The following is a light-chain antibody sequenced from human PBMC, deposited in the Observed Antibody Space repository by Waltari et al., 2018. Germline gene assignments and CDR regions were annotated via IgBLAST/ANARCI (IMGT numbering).Light chain of an antibody. J-gene: IGKJ4*01. CDR2: WAT. CDR3: QQYYSTTPLT. V-gene: IGKV4-1*01. Sequence: DIVMTQSPHSLAVSVGERATITCKSSQSLLYNSNNKNYLAWYQQKPGQPPKLLIYWATTREFGVPVRFSGSATVTDITHSISSLQAEDVAVYYCQQYYSTTPLTFGGGTTVEIK. CDR1: QSLLYNSNNKNY.